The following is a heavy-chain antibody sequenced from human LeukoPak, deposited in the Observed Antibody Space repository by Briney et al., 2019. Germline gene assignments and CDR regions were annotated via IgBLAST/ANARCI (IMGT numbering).Heavy chain of an antibody. D-gene: IGHD3-22*01. CDR2: ISAYNGNT. CDR1: GYTFTSYG. Sequence: ASVKVSCKASGYTFTSYGISWVRQAPGQGLEWMGWISAYNGNTNYAQKLQGRVTMTTDTSTSTAYMELRSLRSDDTAVYYCARGPNYYDSSGFHYRDWGQGTLVTVSS. CDR3: ARGPNYYDSSGFHYRD. V-gene: IGHV1-18*01. J-gene: IGHJ4*02.